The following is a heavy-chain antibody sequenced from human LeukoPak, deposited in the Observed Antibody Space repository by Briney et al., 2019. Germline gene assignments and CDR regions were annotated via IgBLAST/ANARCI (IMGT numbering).Heavy chain of an antibody. CDR3: ANDPSRLEKWEQGYFDY. CDR2: ISSSSSTI. D-gene: IGHD1-26*01. J-gene: IGHJ4*02. CDR1: GFTFSSYS. Sequence: GGSLRLSCAASGFTFSSYSMNWVRQAPGKGLEWVSYISSSSSTIYYADSVKGRFTISRDNAKNSLYLQMNSLRAEDTAVYYCANDPSRLEKWEQGYFDYWGQGTLVTVSS. V-gene: IGHV3-48*04.